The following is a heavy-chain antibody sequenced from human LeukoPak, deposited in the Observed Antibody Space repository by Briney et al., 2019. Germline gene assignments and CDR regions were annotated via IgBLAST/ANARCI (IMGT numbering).Heavy chain of an antibody. Sequence: GGSLRLSCAASGFTFSSYWMSWVRQAPGKGLEWVASIKQDGSEKYYVDSVKGRFTISRDNAKNSLYLQMNSLRAEDTAVYYCARDSDTMVRGVIEYFQHWGQGTLVTVSS. D-gene: IGHD3-10*01. CDR3: ARDSDTMVRGVIEYFQH. V-gene: IGHV3-7*01. CDR2: IKQDGSEK. J-gene: IGHJ1*01. CDR1: GFTFSSYW.